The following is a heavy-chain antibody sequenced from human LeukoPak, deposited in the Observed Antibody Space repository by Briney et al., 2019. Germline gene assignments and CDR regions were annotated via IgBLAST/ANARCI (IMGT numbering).Heavy chain of an antibody. D-gene: IGHD1-7*01. CDR3: AGDLTGTTYAFDI. CDR1: GLTVSRNY. V-gene: IGHV3-66*01. Sequence: PGGSLRLYCAAYGLTVSRNYMSWVRQAPGKGLEWVSVIYSGGSTYYADSVKGSFTISRDNTKNTLYLQMNSLRAEDTAVYYCAGDLTGTTYAFDIWGQGTMVTVSS. CDR2: IYSGGST. J-gene: IGHJ3*02.